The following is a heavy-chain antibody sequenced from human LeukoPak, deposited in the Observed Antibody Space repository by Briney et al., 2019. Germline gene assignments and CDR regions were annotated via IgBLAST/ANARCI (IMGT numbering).Heavy chain of an antibody. CDR1: GFTFSDYN. D-gene: IGHD4-23*01. V-gene: IGHV3-11*01. CDR3: AKAPSTVVTPRGGFDY. Sequence: GGSLRLSCAASGFTFSDYNRRWIRQAPGKGLEWVSSISRSGSTKYYADSVKGRFTISRDNANNSLFLQMNSPRAEETAVYYCAKAPSTVVTPRGGFDYWGQGTLVTVSS. CDR2: ISRSGSTK. J-gene: IGHJ4*02.